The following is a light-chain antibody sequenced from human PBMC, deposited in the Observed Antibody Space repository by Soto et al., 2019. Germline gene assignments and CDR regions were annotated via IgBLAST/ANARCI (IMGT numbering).Light chain of an antibody. CDR2: WAS. V-gene: IGKV4-1*01. J-gene: IGKJ1*01. CDR1: QSVLYSSNNKNH. Sequence: DIVMTQSPDSLAVSLGERATINCKSSQSVLYSSNNKNHLAWYQQKSGQPPKLLIYWASTLESGVPDRFRGSGSGTDFTLTISSREAEDVSVYYCQQYYSTPWTFGQGTKVEIK. CDR3: QQYYSTPWT.